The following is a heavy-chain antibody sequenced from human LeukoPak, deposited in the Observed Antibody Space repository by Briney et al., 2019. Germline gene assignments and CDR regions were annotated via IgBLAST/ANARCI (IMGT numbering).Heavy chain of an antibody. J-gene: IGHJ3*02. Sequence: QAGGSLRLSCAASGFTFSSYAMSWVRQAPGKGLEWVSAISGSGGSTYYADSVKGRFTISRDNSKNTLYLQMNSLRAEDTAVYYCVRIVVVPAAIPRDAFDIWGQGTMVTVSS. CDR1: GFTFSSYA. V-gene: IGHV3-23*01. D-gene: IGHD2-2*01. CDR2: ISGSGGST. CDR3: VRIVVVPAAIPRDAFDI.